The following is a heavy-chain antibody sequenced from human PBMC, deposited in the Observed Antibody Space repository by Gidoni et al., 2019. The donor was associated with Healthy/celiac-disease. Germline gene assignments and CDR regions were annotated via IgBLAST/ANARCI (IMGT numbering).Heavy chain of an antibody. Sequence: EVQLVESGGGLVMPGGSLRLSCAASGFTFSSYSMIWVRQAPGKGLEWVSSISSSSSYIYDADSVKGRFTISRDNAKNSLYLQMNSLRAEDTAVYYCARTAPPSEYCGGDCYSTVVYDYWGQGTLVTVSS. CDR1: GFTFSSYS. V-gene: IGHV3-21*01. CDR2: ISSSSSYI. D-gene: IGHD2-21*02. J-gene: IGHJ4*02. CDR3: ARTAPPSEYCGGDCYSTVVYDY.